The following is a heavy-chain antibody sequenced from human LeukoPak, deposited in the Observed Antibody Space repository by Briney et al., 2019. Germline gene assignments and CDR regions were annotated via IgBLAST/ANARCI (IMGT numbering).Heavy chain of an antibody. V-gene: IGHV3-23*01. CDR3: AKDGLAGYYYVVYFDY. CDR1: GFTFSSYA. J-gene: IGHJ4*02. CDR2: ISGSGGST. Sequence: GGSLRLSCAASGFTFSSYAMSWVRQAPGKGLEWVSAISGSGGSTYYADSVKGRFTISRDNSKNTLYLQMNSLRAEDTAVYYCAKDGLAGYYYVVYFDYWGQGTLVTVSS. D-gene: IGHD3-22*01.